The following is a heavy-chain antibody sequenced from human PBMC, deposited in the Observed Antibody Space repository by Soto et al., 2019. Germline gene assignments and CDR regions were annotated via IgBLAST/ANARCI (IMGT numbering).Heavy chain of an antibody. CDR2: INEDGSAK. J-gene: IGHJ4*02. CDR3: AKDVEWSLDF. V-gene: IGHV3-7*01. CDR1: GFIFSSFW. D-gene: IGHD3-3*01. Sequence: GSLRLSCAASGFIFSSFWMNWVRQAPGRGMEWVAKINEDGSAKYFADSVEGRFTISRDNAKNSLFLQMSSLRDEDTAIYYCAKDVEWSLDFWGQGTLVTVSS.